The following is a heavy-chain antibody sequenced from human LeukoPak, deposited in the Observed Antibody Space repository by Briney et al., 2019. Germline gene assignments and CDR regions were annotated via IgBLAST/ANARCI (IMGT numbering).Heavy chain of an antibody. Sequence: SVKVSCKASGGTFSSYANSWVRQAPGQGLEWMGRIIPILGIANYAQKFQGRVTITADKSTSTAYMELSSLRSEDTAVYYCAARSDVMYYYDSSGYLDAFDIWGQGTMVTVSS. V-gene: IGHV1-69*04. CDR2: IIPILGIA. CDR1: GGTFSSYA. CDR3: AARSDVMYYYDSSGYLDAFDI. D-gene: IGHD3-22*01. J-gene: IGHJ3*02.